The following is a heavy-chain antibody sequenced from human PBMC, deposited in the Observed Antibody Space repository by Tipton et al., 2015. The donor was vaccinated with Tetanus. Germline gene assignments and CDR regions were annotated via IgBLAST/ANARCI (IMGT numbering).Heavy chain of an antibody. D-gene: IGHD6-19*01. Sequence: SLRLSCAASGFTFNSYAMSWVRQAPGKGLEWVSAISGSGGSTYYADSVKGRFTISRDNSKNTLYLQMNSLRAEDTAVYYCAKLPSGWLGYYYFDYWGQGTLVTVSS. J-gene: IGHJ4*02. CDR1: GFTFNSYA. CDR2: ISGSGGST. CDR3: AKLPSGWLGYYYFDY. V-gene: IGHV3-23*01.